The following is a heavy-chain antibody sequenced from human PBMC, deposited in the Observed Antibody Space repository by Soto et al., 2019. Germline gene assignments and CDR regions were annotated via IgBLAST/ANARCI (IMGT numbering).Heavy chain of an antibody. V-gene: IGHV4-59*01. Sequence: SETLSLTCSVSGGSISSYYWSWIRQSPGKGLEWIGYIFSSGSINYNPSLKSRVGISVDTSKNQCSLKLISVTAADTAVYYCARSRSVSGTILRYYFDYWGHGTLVTVSS. J-gene: IGHJ4*01. CDR1: GGSISSYY. D-gene: IGHD1-1*01. CDR3: ARSRSVSGTILRYYFDY. CDR2: IFSSGSI.